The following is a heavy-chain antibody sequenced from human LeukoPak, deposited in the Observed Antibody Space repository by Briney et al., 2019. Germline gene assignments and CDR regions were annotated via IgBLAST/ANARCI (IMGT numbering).Heavy chain of an antibody. J-gene: IGHJ3*02. Sequence: KSAETLYLKGAVYGGSCRGYYWSWIRQPPGQRLEWIGEINHSGSTNYNPSLKSRVTISVDTSKNQFSLKLSSVTAADTAVYYCARVPDFWSFDIWGQGTMVTVSS. CDR2: INHSGST. V-gene: IGHV4-34*01. CDR3: ARVPDFWSFDI. D-gene: IGHD3-3*01. CDR1: GGSCRGYY.